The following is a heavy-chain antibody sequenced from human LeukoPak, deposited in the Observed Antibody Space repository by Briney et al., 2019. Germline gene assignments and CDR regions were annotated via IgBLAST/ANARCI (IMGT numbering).Heavy chain of an antibody. CDR1: GFTFSNFA. CDR3: ARDSWGFDF. V-gene: IGHV3-30*04. CDR2: MSYDGSNK. J-gene: IGHJ4*02. Sequence: GGSLRLSCAASGFTFSNFAMHRVRQAPGKGLEWVAMMSYDGSNKYTDSVKGRFTISRDNSKNMVDLYMSNLKIEDTAVYYCARDSWGFDFWGQGTLVTVSS. D-gene: IGHD7-27*01.